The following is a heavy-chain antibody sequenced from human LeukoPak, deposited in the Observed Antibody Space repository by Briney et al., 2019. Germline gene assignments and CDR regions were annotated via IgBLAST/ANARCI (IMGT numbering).Heavy chain of an antibody. CDR2: IYYSGST. V-gene: IGHV4-59*01. Sequence: PSETLSLTCTVSGGSISSYYWSWIRQPPGKGLEWIGYIYYSGSTNYNPSLKSRVTISVDTSKNQFSLKLSSVTAADTAVYYCAREDVYGGHSDYWGQGTLVTVSS. D-gene: IGHD4-23*01. CDR1: GGSISSYY. CDR3: AREDVYGGHSDY. J-gene: IGHJ4*02.